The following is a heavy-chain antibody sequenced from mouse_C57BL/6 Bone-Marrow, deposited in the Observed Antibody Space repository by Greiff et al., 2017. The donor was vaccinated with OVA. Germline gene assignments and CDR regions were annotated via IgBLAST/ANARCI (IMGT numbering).Heavy chain of an antibody. CDR2: IDPSDSYT. J-gene: IGHJ2*01. CDR3: ARGGLPLYYFDY. Sequence: QVQLQQPGAELVKPGASVKLSCKASGYTFTSYWMQWVKQRPGQGLEWIGEIDPSDSYTNYNQKFKGKATLTVDTSSSTAYMQLSSLTSEDSAVDYCARGGLPLYYFDYWGQGTTLTVSS. CDR1: GYTFTSYW. D-gene: IGHD2-4*01. V-gene: IGHV1-50*01.